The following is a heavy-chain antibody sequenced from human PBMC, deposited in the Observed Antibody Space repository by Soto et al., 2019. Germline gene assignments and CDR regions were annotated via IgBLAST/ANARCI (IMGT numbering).Heavy chain of an antibody. J-gene: IGHJ3*02. Sequence: SETLSLTCAVYGVSFSDNYCTWIRQPPGKGLEWIGEINHSGSTNYNPSLKSRVTISFDTSKNQFSLKLNSVTAADTAIYYCARVYCTSTNCCVGAFNIWGQGTMVTVSS. CDR2: INHSGST. D-gene: IGHD2-2*01. CDR1: GVSFSDNY. V-gene: IGHV4-34*01. CDR3: ARVYCTSTNCCVGAFNI.